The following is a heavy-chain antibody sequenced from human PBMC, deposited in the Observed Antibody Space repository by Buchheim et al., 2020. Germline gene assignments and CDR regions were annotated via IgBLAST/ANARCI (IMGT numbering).Heavy chain of an antibody. CDR2: INPNSGGT. CDR1: GYTFTSYD. D-gene: IGHD6-6*01. CDR3: ARDWIPAKTGIAARADY. V-gene: IGHV1-2*06. J-gene: IGHJ4*02. Sequence: QVQLVQSGAEVKKPGASVKVSCKASGYTFTSYDINWVRQATGQGLEWMGRINPNSGGTNYAQKFQGRVTMTRDTSISTAYMELSRLRSDDTAVYYCARDWIPAKTGIAARADYWGQGTL.